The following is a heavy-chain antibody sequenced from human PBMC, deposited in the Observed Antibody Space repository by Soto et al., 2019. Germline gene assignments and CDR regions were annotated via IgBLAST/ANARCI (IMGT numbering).Heavy chain of an antibody. CDR2: INPNSGGT. CDR1: GYTLTGYY. J-gene: IGHJ4*02. CDR3: ARSYSGYDFAPDV. Sequence: ASVKASCKASGYTLTGYYMHWVRQAPGQGLEWMGWINPNSGGTNYAQKFQGWVTMTRDTSISTAYMELSRLRSDDTAVYYCARSYSGYDFAPDVWGQGTLVTVSS. D-gene: IGHD5-12*01. V-gene: IGHV1-2*04.